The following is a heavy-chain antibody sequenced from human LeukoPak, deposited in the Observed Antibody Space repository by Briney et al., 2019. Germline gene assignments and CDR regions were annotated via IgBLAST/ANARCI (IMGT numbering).Heavy chain of an antibody. V-gene: IGHV1-2*02. D-gene: IGHD4-11*01. CDR3: ARDAATTVTTD. Sequence: ASVRVSCETSGYTFTGFYLHWVRQAPGQGLEWMGWINPNSGGTNYAQKFQGRVTMTRDTSISTAYMELRRLRSDDTAVYFCARDAATTVTTDWGQGTLVTVSS. J-gene: IGHJ4*02. CDR1: GYTFTGFY. CDR2: INPNSGGT.